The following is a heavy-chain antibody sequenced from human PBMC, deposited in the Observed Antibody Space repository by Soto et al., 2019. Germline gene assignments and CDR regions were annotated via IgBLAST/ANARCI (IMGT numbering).Heavy chain of an antibody. J-gene: IGHJ5*02. CDR1: GGSISSYY. CDR2: IY. CDR3: TKDSGYNYGYFRWFDP. V-gene: IGHV4-59*01. D-gene: IGHD5-18*01. Sequence: SETLSLTCTVSGGSISSYYWSWIRQPPGKGLEWIGYIYNYNPSLKSRATISLDTSKNQFSLMLSSVTAADTAVYYCTKDSGYNYGYFRWFDPWGQGTLVTVSS.